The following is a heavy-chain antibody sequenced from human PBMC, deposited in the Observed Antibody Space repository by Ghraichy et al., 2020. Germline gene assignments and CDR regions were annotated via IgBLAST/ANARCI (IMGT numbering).Heavy chain of an antibody. J-gene: IGHJ4*02. CDR1: GFTFSSYS. V-gene: IGHV3-21*01. D-gene: IGHD6-13*01. CDR3: ASVSIAAAGAFDY. CDR2: ISSSSYI. Sequence: GGSLRLSCAASGFTFSSYSMNWVRQAPGKGLEWVSSISSSSYIYYADSVKGRFTISRDNAKNSLYLQMNSLRAEDTAVYYCASVSIAAAGAFDYWGQGTLVTVSS.